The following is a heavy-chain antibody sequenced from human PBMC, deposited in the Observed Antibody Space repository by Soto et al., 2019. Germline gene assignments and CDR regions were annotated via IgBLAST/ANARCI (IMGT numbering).Heavy chain of an antibody. CDR3: ARGRGRWFGGYNWFDP. V-gene: IGHV1-69*13. CDR2: IIPIFGTA. Sequence: SVKVSCKASGGSFSSYAISWVRQAPGQGLEWMGGIIPIFGTANYAQKFQGRVTITADESTSTAYMELSSLRSEDTAVYYCARGRGRWFGGYNWFDPWGQGTLVTVSS. CDR1: GGSFSSYA. J-gene: IGHJ5*02. D-gene: IGHD3-10*01.